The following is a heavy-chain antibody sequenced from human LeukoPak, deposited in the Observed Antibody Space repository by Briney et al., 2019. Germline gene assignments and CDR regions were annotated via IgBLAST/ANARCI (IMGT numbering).Heavy chain of an antibody. CDR3: ARDLHQLGTGLDY. J-gene: IGHJ4*02. Sequence: ASVKVSCKASGGTFSNYAINWVRQAPGQGLDWMGWINPLSGGTTYAQKFQGMVTMTRDTSISTVYMELNRLMSDDSAVYYCARDLHQLGTGLDYWGQGTLVTVSS. D-gene: IGHD6-13*01. CDR2: INPLSGGT. CDR1: GGTFSNYA. V-gene: IGHV1-2*02.